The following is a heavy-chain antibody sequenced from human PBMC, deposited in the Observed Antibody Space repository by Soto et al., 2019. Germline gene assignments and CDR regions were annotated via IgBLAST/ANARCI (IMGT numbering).Heavy chain of an antibody. V-gene: IGHV4-59*01. Sequence: SETLSLTCTVSGDSFSSYFWSWIRQPPGQGLEWIGHVYYSGSTNYNPSLKSRVTISIDTSKNQFSLKLSSVTAADTAVYYCARTLQVASAGWFDPWGKGTLVTVSS. J-gene: IGHJ5*02. CDR1: GDSFSSYF. CDR2: VYYSGST. CDR3: ARTLQVASAGWFDP. D-gene: IGHD2-15*01.